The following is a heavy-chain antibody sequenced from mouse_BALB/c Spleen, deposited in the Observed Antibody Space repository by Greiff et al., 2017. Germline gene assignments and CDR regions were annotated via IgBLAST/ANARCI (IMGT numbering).Heavy chain of an antibody. CDR3: ARMGLRYWYFDV. CDR1: GDSITSGY. J-gene: IGHJ1*01. D-gene: IGHD2-2*01. CDR2: ISYSGST. V-gene: IGHV3-8*02. Sequence: EVQLVESGPSLVKPSQTLSLTCSVTGDSITSGYWNWIRKFPGNKLEYMGYISYSGSTYYNPSLKSRISITRDTSKNQYYLQLNSVTTEDTATYYCARMGLRYWYFDVWGAGTTVTVSS.